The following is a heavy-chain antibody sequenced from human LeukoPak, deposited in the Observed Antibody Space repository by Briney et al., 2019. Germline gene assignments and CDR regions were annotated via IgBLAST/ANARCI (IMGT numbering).Heavy chain of an antibody. Sequence: GASVTVSCKASGYTFTGYYMHWVRQAPGQGLEWMGWINPNSGGTNYAQKFQGRVTMTRDTSISTAYMELSRLRSDDTAVYYCARDRVRAVAGKGNWFDPWGQGTLVTVSS. CDR1: GYTFTGYY. CDR3: ARDRVRAVAGKGNWFDP. J-gene: IGHJ5*02. V-gene: IGHV1-2*02. CDR2: INPNSGGT. D-gene: IGHD6-19*01.